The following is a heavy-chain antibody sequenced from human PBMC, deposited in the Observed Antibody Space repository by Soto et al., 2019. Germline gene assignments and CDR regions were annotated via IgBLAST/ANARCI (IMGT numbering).Heavy chain of an antibody. Sequence: GGSLRLSCATSGFTFSNYAMSWVRQAPGKGLEWVSGISSTGRITDYADSVKGRFTLSRDNSKNTSFLQMSSLRVEDTAVYFCAVDSGYSYDKWGPGTLVTVSS. CDR3: AVDSGYSYDK. V-gene: IGHV3-23*01. J-gene: IGHJ4*02. CDR2: ISSTGRIT. D-gene: IGHD5-18*01. CDR1: GFTFSNYA.